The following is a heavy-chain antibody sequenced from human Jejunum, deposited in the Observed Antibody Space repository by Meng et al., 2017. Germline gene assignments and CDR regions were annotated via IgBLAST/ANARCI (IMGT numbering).Heavy chain of an antibody. CDR3: ARDFGMASRFDP. CDR1: GGSISGYF. D-gene: IGHD5-24*01. J-gene: IGHJ5*02. CDR2: VSSRGTT. Sequence: GSLRLSCSVSGGSISGYFWSWIRQSPGEGLEWIGYVSSRGTTNYSPSLKSRVTISVDTSMNQFSLNVNSVTAADTAVYYCARDFGMASRFDPWGQGTLVTVSS. V-gene: IGHV4-59*01.